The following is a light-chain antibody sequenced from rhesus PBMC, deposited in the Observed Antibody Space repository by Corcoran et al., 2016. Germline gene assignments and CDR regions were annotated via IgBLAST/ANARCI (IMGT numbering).Light chain of an antibody. J-gene: IGKJ1*01. Sequence: DIQMTQSPSALSASVGDRVTISCRASQNIYRNLAWYQQKPGKAPKLLINAVSNLQAGIPSRFCGSRSGTDFTIIISSLQPEDSSNYYCQHYYDYPRTFGQGTKVEIK. V-gene: IGKV1-44*03. CDR1: QNIYRN. CDR3: QHYYDYPRT. CDR2: AVS.